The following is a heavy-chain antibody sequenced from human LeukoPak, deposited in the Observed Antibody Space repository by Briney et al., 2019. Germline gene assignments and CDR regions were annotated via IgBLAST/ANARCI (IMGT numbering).Heavy chain of an antibody. V-gene: IGHV3-23*01. CDR2: ISGSGGST. D-gene: IGHD5-18*01. Sequence: GGSLRLSCAASGFTFSSYAMSWVRQAPGKGLEWVSAISGSGGSTYYADSVKGRFTISRDNSKNTLYLQMNSLRAEDTAVYYCARDLSGYSYGWDYYYGMDVWGQGTTVTVSS. CDR1: GFTFSSYA. J-gene: IGHJ6*02. CDR3: ARDLSGYSYGWDYYYGMDV.